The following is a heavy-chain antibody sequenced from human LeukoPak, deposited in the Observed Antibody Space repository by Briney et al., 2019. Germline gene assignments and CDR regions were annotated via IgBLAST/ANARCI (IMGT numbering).Heavy chain of an antibody. CDR2: IIPIFGTA. D-gene: IGHD2-2*01. CDR1: GGTFSSYA. Sequence: GASVKVSCKASGGTFSSYAISWVRQAPGQGLEWMGGIIPIFGTANYAQKFQGRVTITADESTSTAYMELSSLRSEDTAVYYCARHLRDIVVVPDNWFDPWGQGTLVTVSS. J-gene: IGHJ5*02. CDR3: ARHLRDIVVVPDNWFDP. V-gene: IGHV1-69*13.